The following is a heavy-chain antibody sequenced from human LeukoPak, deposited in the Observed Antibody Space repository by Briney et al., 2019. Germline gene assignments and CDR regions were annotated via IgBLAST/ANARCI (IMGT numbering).Heavy chain of an antibody. CDR1: GASISSYY. Sequence: SETLSLTCTVSGASISSYYWSWIRQPAGEGLEWIGRIYTTASTNYNPSLKSRVTMSVDTSKNQFSLRLRSVTAADTAVYYCARDGAAAGYYYGMDVWGQGTTVTVSS. J-gene: IGHJ6*02. D-gene: IGHD6-13*01. CDR2: IYTTAST. CDR3: ARDGAAAGYYYGMDV. V-gene: IGHV4-4*07.